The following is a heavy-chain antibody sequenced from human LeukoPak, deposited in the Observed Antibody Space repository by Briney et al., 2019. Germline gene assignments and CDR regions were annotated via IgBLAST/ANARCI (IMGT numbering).Heavy chain of an antibody. Sequence: PSETLSLTCTVSGGSISSYYWSWIRQPAGKGLEWVGYIFSSGSTNYNPSLKSRVTISLDTSKSQFSLKLISVTASDTAVYYCARLTKFLTTYYPTPWGQGTLVTVSS. CDR2: IFSSGST. V-gene: IGHV4-59*08. CDR1: GGSISSYY. CDR3: ARLTKFLTTYYPTP. D-gene: IGHD2/OR15-2a*01. J-gene: IGHJ5*02.